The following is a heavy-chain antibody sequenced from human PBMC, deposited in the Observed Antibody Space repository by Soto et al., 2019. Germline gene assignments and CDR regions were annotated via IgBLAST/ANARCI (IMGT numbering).Heavy chain of an antibody. CDR2: INPSGGST. CDR1: GYTYTSNY. D-gene: IGHD4-17*01. Sequence: ASVKVSCKASGYTYTSNYRHWVRQAPGQGLEWMGIINPSGGSTSYAQKFQGRVTITRDTSTSTVYMELSSLRSEDTAVYYCTTDPDGDQGRSYYYYYGMDVWGQGTTVTVSS. CDR3: TTDPDGDQGRSYYYYYGMDV. J-gene: IGHJ6*02. V-gene: IGHV1-46*01.